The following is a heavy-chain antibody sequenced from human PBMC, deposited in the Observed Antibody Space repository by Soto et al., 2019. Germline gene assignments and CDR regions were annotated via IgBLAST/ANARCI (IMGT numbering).Heavy chain of an antibody. CDR3: ASLLGAVPLDF. J-gene: IGHJ4*02. CDR2: IKPDGSQK. D-gene: IGHD3-16*01. Sequence: GGSLRLSCTGSGFTSSDYWMTWVRQTPGKGLEWVATIKPDGSQKYYVDSVKGRFSISRDNANNSLYLQMDYLRADDTAVFYCASLLGAVPLDFWGQGATVTVS. V-gene: IGHV3-7*01. CDR1: GFTSSDYW.